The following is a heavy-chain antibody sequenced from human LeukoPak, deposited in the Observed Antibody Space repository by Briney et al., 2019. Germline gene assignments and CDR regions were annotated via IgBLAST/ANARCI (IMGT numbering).Heavy chain of an antibody. CDR2: IRSKAYGGTT. D-gene: IGHD5-24*01. Sequence: GGSLRLSCTASGFTFGDYAMSWVRQAPGKGLEWVGFIRSKAYGGTTEYAASVKGGFTISRDDSKSIAYLQMNSLKTEDTAVYYCTRERDGLDYWGQGTLVTVFS. V-gene: IGHV3-49*04. CDR1: GFTFGDYA. J-gene: IGHJ4*02. CDR3: TRERDGLDY.